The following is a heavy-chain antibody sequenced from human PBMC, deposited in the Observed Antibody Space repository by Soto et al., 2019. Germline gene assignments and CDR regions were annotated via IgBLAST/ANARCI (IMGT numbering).Heavy chain of an antibody. CDR1: GYTFPSYG. J-gene: IGHJ4*02. V-gene: IGHV1-18*01. Sequence: QVQLVQSGAEVKKPGSSVKVSCKASGYTFPSYGISWVRQAPGQGLEWMGWTRPYNGNTNYAQKLQGRVTITTDTSTSTAYMELRSLRSDDTAVYNCARDAPPEDYWGQGTLVTVSS. CDR3: ARDAPPEDY. CDR2: TRPYNGNT.